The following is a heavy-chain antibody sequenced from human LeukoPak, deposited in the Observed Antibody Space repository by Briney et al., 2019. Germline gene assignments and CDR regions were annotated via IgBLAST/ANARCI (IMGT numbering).Heavy chain of an antibody. CDR2: IYYSGST. V-gene: IGHV4-59*01. J-gene: IGHJ2*01. D-gene: IGHD7-27*01. CDR1: GGSISSYY. Sequence: PSETLSLTCTVSGGSISSYYWSWIRQPPGKGLEWIGYIYYSGSTNYNPSLESRVTISVDTSKTQFSLKLSSVTAADTAVYYCAKVPSGERWYFELWGRGTLVTVSS. CDR3: AKVPSGERWYFEL.